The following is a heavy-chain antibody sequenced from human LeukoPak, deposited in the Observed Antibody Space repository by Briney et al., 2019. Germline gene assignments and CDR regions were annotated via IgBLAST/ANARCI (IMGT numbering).Heavy chain of an antibody. V-gene: IGHV4-34*01. Sequence: SETLSLTCAVYGGSFSGYYWSWIRQPPGKGLEWIGEINHSGSTNYNPSLKSRVTISVDTSKNQFSLKLSSVTAADTAVYCCARQALRYFDWLLSPWFDPWGQGTLVTVSS. D-gene: IGHD3-9*01. J-gene: IGHJ5*02. CDR1: GGSFSGYY. CDR3: ARQALRYFDWLLSPWFDP. CDR2: INHSGST.